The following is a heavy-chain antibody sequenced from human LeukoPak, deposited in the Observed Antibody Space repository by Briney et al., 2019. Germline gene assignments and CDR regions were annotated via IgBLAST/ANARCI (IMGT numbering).Heavy chain of an antibody. CDR1: GYTFTSYG. D-gene: IGHD3-10*01. CDR2: ISAYNGNT. CDR3: ARDQEILWFGELLSRVINWFDP. J-gene: IGHJ5*02. Sequence: ASVTVSCKASGYTFTSYGISWVRQAPGQGLEWMGWISAYNGNTNYAQKLQGRVTMTTDTSMSSAYMELRSLRSDDTAVYYCARDQEILWFGELLSRVINWFDPWGQGTLVTVSS. V-gene: IGHV1-18*01.